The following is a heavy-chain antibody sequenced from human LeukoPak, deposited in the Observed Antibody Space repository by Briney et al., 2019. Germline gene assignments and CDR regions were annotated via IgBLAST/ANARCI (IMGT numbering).Heavy chain of an antibody. V-gene: IGHV4-34*01. CDR3: ARTYCSSTSCYLNWFDP. Sequence: PSETLSLICAVYGGSFSGYYWSWIRQPPGKGLEWIGEINHSGSTNYNPSLKSRVTISVDTSKNQFSLKLSSVTAADTAVYYCARTYCSSTSCYLNWFDPWGQGTLVTVSS. D-gene: IGHD2-2*01. CDR1: GGSFSGYY. J-gene: IGHJ5*02. CDR2: INHSGST.